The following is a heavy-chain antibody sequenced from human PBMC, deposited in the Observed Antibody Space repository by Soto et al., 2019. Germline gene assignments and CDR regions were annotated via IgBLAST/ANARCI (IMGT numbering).Heavy chain of an antibody. V-gene: IGHV4-30-4*01. CDR2: IYYSGST. CDR1: GGSISSGDYY. D-gene: IGHD2-2*01. J-gene: IGHJ6*02. CDR3: VGDCSSTSCYERYYYGMDV. Sequence: QVQLQESGPGLVKPSQTLSLTCTVSGGSISSGDYYWSWIRQPPGKGLEWIGYIYYSGSTYYNPSLKSRVTISVDTSKNQCSLKLSSVTAADTAVYYCVGDCSSTSCYERYYYGMDVWGQGTTVTVSS.